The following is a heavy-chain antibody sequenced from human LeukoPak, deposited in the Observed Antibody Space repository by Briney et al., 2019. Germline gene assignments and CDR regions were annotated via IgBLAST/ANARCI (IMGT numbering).Heavy chain of an antibody. D-gene: IGHD3-22*01. CDR1: GFNFRTYA. CDR2: ITDSGGTS. J-gene: IGHJ4*02. Sequence: GGSLRLSCADSGFNFRTYAMSWVRQAPGKGLEWVSTITDSGGTSYYADSVKGRFTISRDNSKNSLYLQMSNLRTGDTAVYYCVKSTYSETSGYFAFDSWGQGSLVTVSA. V-gene: IGHV3-23*01. CDR3: VKSTYSETSGYFAFDS.